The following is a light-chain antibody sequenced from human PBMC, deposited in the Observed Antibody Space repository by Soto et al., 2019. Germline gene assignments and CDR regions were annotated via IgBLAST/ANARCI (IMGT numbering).Light chain of an antibody. CDR2: DAS. CDR1: QSVNTY. Sequence: EIVLTQSPVTLSLSPGERATLSCRASQSVNTYLAWYQQKPGQAPRLLIYDASTRATGIPARFSGSGSGTDFTLTISSLEPEDFAVYYCQQRINWPLTFGGGTKVDIK. CDR3: QQRINWPLT. J-gene: IGKJ4*01. V-gene: IGKV3-11*01.